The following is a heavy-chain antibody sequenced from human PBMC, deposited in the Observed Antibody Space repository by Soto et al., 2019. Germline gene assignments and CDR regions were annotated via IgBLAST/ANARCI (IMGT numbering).Heavy chain of an antibody. CDR3: ARQRTSVVTQAYFDD. D-gene: IGHD2-21*02. Sequence: XTLSLRCTVSGGSLNSRSYDWGWIRQSRGKGLEWIGIIYYSGSTYYNQPLKSRVAMAVDTSKSQFSLKLRSGSAADTAFYYCARQRTSVVTQAYFDDWGQGSLGTVSS. J-gene: IGHJ4*02. CDR1: GGSLNSRSYD. CDR2: IYYSGST. V-gene: IGHV4-39*01.